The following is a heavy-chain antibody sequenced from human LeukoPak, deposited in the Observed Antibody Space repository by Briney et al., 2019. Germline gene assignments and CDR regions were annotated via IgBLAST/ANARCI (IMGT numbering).Heavy chain of an antibody. CDR3: ARDPDYYGSG. CDR2: ISSSGSTI. V-gene: IGHV3-48*03. D-gene: IGHD3-10*01. CDR1: GFTFSSYE. J-gene: IGHJ4*02. Sequence: PGGPLRLSCAASGFTFSSYEMNWVRQAPGKGLEWVSYISSSGSTIYYADSVKGRFTISRDNAKNSLYLQMNSLRAEDTAVYYCARDPDYYGSGRGQGTLVTVSS.